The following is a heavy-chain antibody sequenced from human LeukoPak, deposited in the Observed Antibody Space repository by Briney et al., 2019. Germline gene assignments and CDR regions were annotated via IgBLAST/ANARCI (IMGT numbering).Heavy chain of an antibody. V-gene: IGHV3-23*01. CDR1: GFTFSSYA. J-gene: IGHJ5*02. CDR3: AKGSHTVSVWTPCRSPEKTNCFDP. D-gene: IGHD3/OR15-3a*01. CDR2: ISGSGGST. Sequence: PGGSLRLSCAASGFTFSSYAMSWVRQAPGKGLEWVSGISGSGGSTYYADSVKGRFTISRDNSKNTLYLQMNSLRAEDTAVYYCAKGSHTVSVWTPCRSPEKTNCFDPWGQGTLVTVSS.